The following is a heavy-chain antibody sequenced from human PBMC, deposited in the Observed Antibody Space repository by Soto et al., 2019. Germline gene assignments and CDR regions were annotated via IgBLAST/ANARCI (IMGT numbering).Heavy chain of an antibody. CDR1: GGTFSSYA. CDR3: VGDSPVAGTVDAFDI. Sequence: SVKVSCKASGGTFSSYALSWVRQAPGQGLEWMGGIIPIFGTIKYAQKLQGRVTITADESTTTAYMELSSLKSEDTGVYFCVGDSPVAGTVDAFDIWGQGTMVTVSS. CDR2: IIPIFGTI. V-gene: IGHV1-69*13. D-gene: IGHD6-19*01. J-gene: IGHJ3*02.